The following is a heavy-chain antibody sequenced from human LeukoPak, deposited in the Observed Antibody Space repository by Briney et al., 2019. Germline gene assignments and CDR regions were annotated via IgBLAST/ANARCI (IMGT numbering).Heavy chain of an antibody. CDR3: ARVLGSSGYAGDWRFDL. V-gene: IGHV4-4*07. Sequence: NPSDTLSLTCSVSGASISLYYWSWVRQSAGKHPERIGRVHATGTTNYNPSLRSRVSLSVDTFKKQFSLKLNSVTAADTAVYYCARVLGSSGYAGDWRFDLWGRGTLVTVSS. J-gene: IGHJ2*01. CDR1: GASISLYY. D-gene: IGHD3-22*01. CDR2: VHATGTT.